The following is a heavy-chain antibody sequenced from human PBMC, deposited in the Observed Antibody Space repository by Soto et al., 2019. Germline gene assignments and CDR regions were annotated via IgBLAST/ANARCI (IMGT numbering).Heavy chain of an antibody. Sequence: QVQLVESGGGVVQPGRSLRLSCAASGFTFSSYAMHWVRQAPGKGLELVAVISYAGSNKYYADSVKGRFTISRDNSKNTLYLQMRRLRAEDTAVYYCARDWGELVLLFGSWGQGTLVTVSS. CDR3: ARDWGELVLLFGS. CDR2: ISYAGSNK. V-gene: IGHV3-30-3*01. J-gene: IGHJ4*02. D-gene: IGHD3-10*01. CDR1: GFTFSSYA.